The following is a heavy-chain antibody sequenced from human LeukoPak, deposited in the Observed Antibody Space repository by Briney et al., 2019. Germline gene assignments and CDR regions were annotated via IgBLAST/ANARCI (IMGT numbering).Heavy chain of an antibody. CDR2: INRDGSST. V-gene: IGHV3-74*01. CDR1: GFTFSSYW. CDR3: ARETYYYGSGSLSEDAFDI. J-gene: IGHJ3*02. Sequence: GGSLRLSCAASGFTFSSYWMHWVRQAPGKGLVWVSRINRDGSSTSYADSVKGRFTISRDNAKNTLYLQMNSLRAEDTAVYYCARETYYYGSGSLSEDAFDIWGQGTMVTVSS. D-gene: IGHD3-10*01.